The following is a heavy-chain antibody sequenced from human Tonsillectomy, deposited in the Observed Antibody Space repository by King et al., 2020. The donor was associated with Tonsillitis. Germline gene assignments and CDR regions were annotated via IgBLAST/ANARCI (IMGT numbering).Heavy chain of an antibody. J-gene: IGHJ4*02. CDR2: ISSSSSYT. CDR1: GFTFSDYY. V-gene: IGHV3-11*05. D-gene: IGHD5-18*01. Sequence: VQLVESGGGLVKPGGSLRLSCAASGFTFSDYYMSWIRQAPGKGLEWVSYISSSSSYTNYADSVKGRFTISRDNAKNSLYLQMNSLRAEDTAVYYCAGDGADTAMVNWDLSVFDYWGQGTLVTVSS. CDR3: AGDGADTAMVNWDLSVFDY.